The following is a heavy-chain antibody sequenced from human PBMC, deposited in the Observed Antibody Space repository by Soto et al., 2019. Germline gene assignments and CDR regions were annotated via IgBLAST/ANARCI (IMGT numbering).Heavy chain of an antibody. CDR2: IYYSGST. CDR1: GFSISSGFDY. V-gene: IGHV4-31*03. D-gene: IGHD2-2*01. Sequence: SETLSLTCTFSGFSISSGFDYLSWIRQHPGKGLEWIGYIYYSGSTYYNPSLKSRVTISVDTSKNQFSLKLSSVTAADTAVYYCARIIGYCSSTSCYAGANFDSWGQGTLVTVSS. CDR3: ARIIGYCSSTSCYAGANFDS. J-gene: IGHJ4*02.